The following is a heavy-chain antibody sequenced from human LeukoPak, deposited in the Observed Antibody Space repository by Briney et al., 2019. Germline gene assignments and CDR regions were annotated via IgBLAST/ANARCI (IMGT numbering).Heavy chain of an antibody. V-gene: IGHV3-15*01. CDR2: IKSKIDGGTT. CDR1: GFTFSNFG. J-gene: IGHJ4*02. CDR3: TTGDY. Sequence: GGSLRLSCAASGFTFSNFGLNWVRQAPGKGLEWVGRIKSKIDGGTTDCAAPVKGRFTISRDDSKNMMYVQMNSLKTEDTAVYYCTTGDYRGQGSPVTVSS.